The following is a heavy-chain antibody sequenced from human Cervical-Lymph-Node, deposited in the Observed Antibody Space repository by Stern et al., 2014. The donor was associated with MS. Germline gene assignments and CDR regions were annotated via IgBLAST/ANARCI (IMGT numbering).Heavy chain of an antibody. CDR3: ARGGLSRLLEWLDS. V-gene: IGHV3-30*01. CDR2: ISSDGSNT. Sequence: QVQLVESGGGVVQPGRSLRLFCAASGITFKFYAMYWVRQAPGKGLEWVALISSDGSNTYYADSVKGRFTISRDNSKNTVYLQMDSLRPGDTAVYYCARGGLSRLLEWLDSWGQGTLVTVSA. J-gene: IGHJ5*01. D-gene: IGHD3-16*01. CDR1: GITFKFYA.